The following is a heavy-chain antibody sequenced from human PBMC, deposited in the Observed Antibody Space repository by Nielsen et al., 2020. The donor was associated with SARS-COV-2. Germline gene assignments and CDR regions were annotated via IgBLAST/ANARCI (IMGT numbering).Heavy chain of an antibody. CDR3: TGGLRGSGWYKNYYGTDV. V-gene: IGHV1-46*01. CDR2: INPSGGST. D-gene: IGHD6-19*01. Sequence: WVRQAPGQGLEWMGIINPSGGSTSYAQKFQGRVTMTRDTSTSTVYMELSSLRSEDTAVYYCTGGLRGSGWYKNYYGTDVWGQGTTVTVSS. J-gene: IGHJ6*02.